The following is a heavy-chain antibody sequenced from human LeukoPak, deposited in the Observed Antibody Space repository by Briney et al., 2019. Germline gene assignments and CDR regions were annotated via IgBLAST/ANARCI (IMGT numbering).Heavy chain of an antibody. Sequence: GRSLRLSCAASGFTFSNYAMHWVRQAPGKGLEWVAIISYDGSNKYYADSVKGRFTISRDNSKNTLFLQINSLRAEDTAVYYFARDYDPNWALPSPSTFWGPGTLVTVSS. CDR2: ISYDGSNK. J-gene: IGHJ4*01. CDR1: GFTFSNYA. CDR3: ARDYDPNWALPSPSTF. D-gene: IGHD7-27*01. V-gene: IGHV3-30*04.